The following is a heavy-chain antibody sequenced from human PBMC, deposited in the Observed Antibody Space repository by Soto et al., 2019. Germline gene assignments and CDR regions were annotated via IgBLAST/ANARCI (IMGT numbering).Heavy chain of an antibody. D-gene: IGHD3-10*01. J-gene: IGHJ6*02. CDR1: GYTFTNYD. Sequence: QVHLVQSGAEVKKPGASVKVSCKASGYTFTNYDINWVRQAPGQGLEWMGWISTYTGNTNYAQKLQGRVTVTTDTTTSTAYMERRSLRSDDTAVYYCARGYYYGSGRPTPGGMDVWGQGTTVTVS. CDR2: ISTYTGNT. CDR3: ARGYYYGSGRPTPGGMDV. V-gene: IGHV1-18*01.